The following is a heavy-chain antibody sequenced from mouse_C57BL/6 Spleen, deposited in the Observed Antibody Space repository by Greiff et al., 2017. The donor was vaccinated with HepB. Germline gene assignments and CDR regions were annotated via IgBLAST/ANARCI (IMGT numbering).Heavy chain of an antibody. CDR2: IDPETGGT. CDR3: TRSGFPSYYGSSLFAY. CDR1: GYTFTDYE. Sequence: QVQLQQSGAELVRPGASVTLSCKASGYTFTDYEMHWVKQTPVHGLEWIGAIDPETGGTAYNQKFKGKAILTADKSSSPSYMELRSLTSEDSAVYYCTRSGFPSYYGSSLFAYWGQGTLVTVSA. D-gene: IGHD1-1*01. V-gene: IGHV1-15*01. J-gene: IGHJ3*01.